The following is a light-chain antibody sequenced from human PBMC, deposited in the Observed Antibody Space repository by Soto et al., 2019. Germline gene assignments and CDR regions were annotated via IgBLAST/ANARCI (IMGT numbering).Light chain of an antibody. CDR1: QSILSSSNNKNY. CDR2: WAS. J-gene: IGKJ4*01. V-gene: IGKV4-1*01. Sequence: DIVMTQSPDSLAVSLGERATINCKSSQSILSSSNNKNYLGWYQKKPGQPPKLLIYWASTRESGVPDRLSGSGSGTYFTLTISSLQAEDVAVYYCQQYYGTPITFGGGTKVEIK. CDR3: QQYYGTPIT.